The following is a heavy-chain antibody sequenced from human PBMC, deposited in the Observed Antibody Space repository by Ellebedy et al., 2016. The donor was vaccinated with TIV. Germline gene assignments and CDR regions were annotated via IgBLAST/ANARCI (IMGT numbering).Heavy chain of an antibody. J-gene: IGHJ4*02. CDR2: MYFSGGT. CDR3: ARFVAAHGYDY. CDR1: GGSISGYY. V-gene: IGHV4-59*01. Sequence: MPSEILSLTCTVSGGSISGYYWGWIRQPPGKGLEWIGYMYFSGGTNSNPSLKSRVTISVDTSNNLFSLTLDSVTAADTAVYYCARFVAAHGYDYWGQGTLVTGSS. D-gene: IGHD6-25*01.